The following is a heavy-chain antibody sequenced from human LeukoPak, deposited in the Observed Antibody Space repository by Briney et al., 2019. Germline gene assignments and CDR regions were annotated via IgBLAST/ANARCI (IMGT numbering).Heavy chain of an antibody. V-gene: IGHV3-30*03. CDR2: ISYDGGNK. CDR1: GFTFSSYW. CDR3: ARGVVVAASFDY. J-gene: IGHJ4*02. Sequence: GGSLRLSCAASGFTFSSYWMNWVRQAPGKGLEWVAVISYDGGNKYYADSVKGRFTISRDNSKNTLYLQMNSLRAEDTAVYYCARGVVVAASFDYWGQGTLVAVSS. D-gene: IGHD2-15*01.